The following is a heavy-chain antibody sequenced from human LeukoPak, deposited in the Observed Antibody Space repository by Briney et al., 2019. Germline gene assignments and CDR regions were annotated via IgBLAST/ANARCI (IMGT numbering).Heavy chain of an antibody. D-gene: IGHD2-2*01. CDR2: IWYDGSNK. CDR3: ARDCSSTSCLAY. V-gene: IGHV3-33*01. CDR1: GFTFSSYG. J-gene: IGHJ4*02. Sequence: PGGSLRLSCAASGFTFSSYGMHWVRQAPGKGLEWVAVIWYDGSNKYYADSVKGRFTISRDNSKNTLYLQMNSLRAEDTAVYYCARDCSSTSCLAYWGQGTLVTVSS.